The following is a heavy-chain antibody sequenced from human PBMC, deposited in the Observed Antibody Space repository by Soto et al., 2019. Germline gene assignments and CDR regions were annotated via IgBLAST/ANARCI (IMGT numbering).Heavy chain of an antibody. D-gene: IGHD2-15*01. CDR2: VNPSGGST. CDR3: AREENCSDGICYSEYFQR. Sequence: ASVKVSCKASVYIFTAYSMHWVRQAPGQGLEWMGVVNPSGGSTNYAQKFQGRITMTRDTSTSTVYMDLSSLTSEDTAVYYCAREENCSDGICYSEYFQRWGQGTLVTAPQ. J-gene: IGHJ1*01. V-gene: IGHV1-46*01. CDR1: VYIFTAYS.